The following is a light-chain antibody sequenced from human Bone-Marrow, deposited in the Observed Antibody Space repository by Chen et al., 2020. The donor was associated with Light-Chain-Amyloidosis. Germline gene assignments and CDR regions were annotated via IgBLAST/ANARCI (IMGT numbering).Light chain of an antibody. CDR1: RGSIATNY. V-gene: IGLV6-57*03. CDR3: QSYQGSSQGV. J-gene: IGLJ3*02. Sequence: NFMLTQPHSVSESPGQTVILSCTRSRGSIATNYVQWYQPRPGSAPTTVIYEDDQSPTGVPARCSGSSDRSANSASLTRSGRKTKDEADYYCQSYQGSSQGVFGGGTKLTVL. CDR2: EDD.